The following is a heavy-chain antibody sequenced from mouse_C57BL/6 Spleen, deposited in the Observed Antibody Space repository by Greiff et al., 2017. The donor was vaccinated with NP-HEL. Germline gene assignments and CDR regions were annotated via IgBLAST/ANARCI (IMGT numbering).Heavy chain of an antibody. V-gene: IGHV5-17*01. CDR3: ARPNYGSSYLFAY. D-gene: IGHD1-1*01. CDR2: ISSGSSTI. Sequence: DVMLVESGGGLVKPGGSLKLSCAASGFTFSDYGMHWVRQAPEKGLEWVAYISSGSSTIYYADTVKGRFTISRDNAKNTLFLQMTSLRSEDSAMYYCARPNYGSSYLFAYWGQGTLVTVSA. CDR1: GFTFSDYG. J-gene: IGHJ3*01.